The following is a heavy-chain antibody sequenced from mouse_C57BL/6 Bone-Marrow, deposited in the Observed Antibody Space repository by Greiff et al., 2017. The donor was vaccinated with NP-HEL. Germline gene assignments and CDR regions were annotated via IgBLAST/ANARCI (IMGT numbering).Heavy chain of an antibody. CDR2: ISNGGGST. Sequence: EVKLVESGGGLVQPGGSLKLSCAASGFTFSDYYMYWVRQTPEKRLEWVAYISNGGGSTYYPDTVKGRFTISRDNAKNTLYLQMSRLKSEDTAMYYCARHTVTTGYAMDYWGQGTSVTVSS. J-gene: IGHJ4*01. V-gene: IGHV5-12*01. CDR1: GFTFSDYY. CDR3: ARHTVTTGYAMDY. D-gene: IGHD2-12*01.